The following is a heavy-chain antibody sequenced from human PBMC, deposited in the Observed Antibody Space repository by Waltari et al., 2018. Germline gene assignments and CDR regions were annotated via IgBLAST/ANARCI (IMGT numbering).Heavy chain of an antibody. V-gene: IGHV1-18*01. CDR1: GYSFTSYG. CDR3: ARDYYSDYVFDY. CDR2: TSAHNDDT. J-gene: IGHJ4*02. Sequence: QVQLVQSGSEVKNPGASVKVSCQASGYSFTSYGISWVRQAPGQGLEWMGWTSAHNDDTNYVQRFQGRLTMTTDTSTNTAYMELRSLTSDDTAVYFCARDYYSDYVFDYWGQGTLVIVSS. D-gene: IGHD4-17*01.